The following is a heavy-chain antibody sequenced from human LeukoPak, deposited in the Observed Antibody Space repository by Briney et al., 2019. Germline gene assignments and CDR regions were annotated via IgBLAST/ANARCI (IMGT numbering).Heavy chain of an antibody. CDR1: GGSISSGDYH. CDR3: ARGIIEMSTIFDC. Sequence: SQTLSLTCTVSGGSISSGDYHWSWIRQPPGKGLEWIGYIYYSGSTNYNPSLKRRVTISVDTSKNQFSLKLSSVTAADTAVYYCARGIIEMSTIFDCWGQGTLVTVSS. V-gene: IGHV4-30-4*01. J-gene: IGHJ4*02. D-gene: IGHD5-24*01. CDR2: IYYSGST.